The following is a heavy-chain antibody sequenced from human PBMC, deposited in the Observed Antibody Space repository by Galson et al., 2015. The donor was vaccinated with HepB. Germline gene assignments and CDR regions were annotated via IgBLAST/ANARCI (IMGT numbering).Heavy chain of an antibody. J-gene: IGHJ4*02. Sequence: SLRLSCAASGFTFSSYAMSWVRQAPGKGLEWVSAISGSGGSTYYADSVKGRFTISRDNSKNTLYLQMNSLRAEDTAVYYCAKDVRPGYSSGWYSSSPLDYWGQGTLVTVSS. CDR1: GFTFSSYA. CDR3: AKDVRPGYSSGWYSSSPLDY. V-gene: IGHV3-23*01. CDR2: ISGSGGST. D-gene: IGHD6-19*01.